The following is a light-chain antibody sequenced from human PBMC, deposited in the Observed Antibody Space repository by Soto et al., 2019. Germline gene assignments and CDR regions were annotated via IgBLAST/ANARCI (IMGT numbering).Light chain of an antibody. CDR1: QSVDSN. CDR3: HQYNNWLWT. CDR2: GAS. V-gene: IGKV3-15*01. Sequence: EIVMTQSPGTLSVSPGERVTLSCRASQSVDSNLAWYSQRPGQAPRLLIYGASTRATGIPARFSGSGSGTEITLTISGLQSEDFAVYFCHQYNNWLWTFGQGTRVEIK. J-gene: IGKJ1*01.